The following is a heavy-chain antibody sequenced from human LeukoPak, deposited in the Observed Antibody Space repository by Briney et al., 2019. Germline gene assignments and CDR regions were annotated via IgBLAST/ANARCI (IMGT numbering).Heavy chain of an antibody. J-gene: IGHJ3*02. CDR1: GYTSTSYG. V-gene: IGHV1-18*01. CDR2: ISAYNGNT. CDR3: ARDSSDYGDSDAFDI. D-gene: IGHD4-17*01. Sequence: ASVKVSCKASGYTSTSYGISWVRQAPGQGLEWMGWISAYNGNTNYAQKLQGRVTMTTDTSTSTAHMELRSLRSDDTAVYYCARDSSDYGDSDAFDIWGQGTMVTVSS.